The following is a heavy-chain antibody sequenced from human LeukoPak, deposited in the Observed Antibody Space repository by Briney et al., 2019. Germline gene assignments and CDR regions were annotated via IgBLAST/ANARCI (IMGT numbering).Heavy chain of an antibody. CDR1: GFTFSGYA. V-gene: IGHV3-23*01. CDR2: ISGSGGST. Sequence: GGSLRLSCAASGFTFSGYAMSWVRQAPGKGLEWVSAISGSGGSTYYADSVKGRFTISRDNSKNTLYLQMNSLRAEDTAVYYCAKDLIRHMNIAVASGHWGQGTLVTVSS. J-gene: IGHJ4*02. D-gene: IGHD6-19*01. CDR3: AKDLIRHMNIAVASGH.